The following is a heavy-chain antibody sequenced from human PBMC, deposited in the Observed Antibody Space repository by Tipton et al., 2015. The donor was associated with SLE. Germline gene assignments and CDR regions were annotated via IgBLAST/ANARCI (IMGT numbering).Heavy chain of an antibody. D-gene: IGHD6-13*01. CDR1: GGSISSYY. Sequence: TLSLTCTVSGGSISSYYWSWIRQPPGKGLEWIGYIYYSGSTNYNPSLKSRVTISVDTSKNQFSLKLSSVTAADTAVYYCARGQDPIAAAAAPSDYWGQGTLVTVSS. V-gene: IGHV4-59*01. CDR3: ARGQDPIAAAAAPSDY. J-gene: IGHJ4*02. CDR2: IYYSGST.